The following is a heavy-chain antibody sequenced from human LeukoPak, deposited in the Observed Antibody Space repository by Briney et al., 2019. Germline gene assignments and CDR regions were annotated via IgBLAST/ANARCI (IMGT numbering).Heavy chain of an antibody. J-gene: IGHJ4*02. V-gene: IGHV1-69*13. Sequence: GASVKVSCKASGGTFSNSAISWVRQAPGQGLEWMGGIIPIFGTANYAQRFQGRVTITADESTTTAYMEVSSLRSEDTAVYYCAKDQGLVAATPSFDYWGQGTLVTVSS. CDR3: AKDQGLVAATPSFDY. CDR2: IIPIFGTA. CDR1: GGTFSNSA. D-gene: IGHD6-19*01.